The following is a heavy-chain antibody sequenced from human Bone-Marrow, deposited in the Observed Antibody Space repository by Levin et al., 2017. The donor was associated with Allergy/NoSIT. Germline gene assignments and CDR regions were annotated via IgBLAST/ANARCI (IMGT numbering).Heavy chain of an antibody. D-gene: IGHD3-3*01. V-gene: IGHV3-30*18. CDR1: GFTFSSYG. CDR2: ISYDGSNK. J-gene: IGHJ6*02. Sequence: GGSLRLSCAASGFTFSSYGMHWVRQAPGKGLEWVAVISYDGSNKYYADSVKGRFTISRDNSKNTLYLQMNSLRAEDTAVYYCAKDQRGGRGLRFLEWSNYYYYYGMDVWGQGTTVTVSS. CDR3: AKDQRGGRGLRFLEWSNYYYYYGMDV.